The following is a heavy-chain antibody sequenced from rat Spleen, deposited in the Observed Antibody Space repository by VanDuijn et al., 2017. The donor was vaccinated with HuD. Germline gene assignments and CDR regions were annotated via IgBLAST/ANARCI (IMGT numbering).Heavy chain of an antibody. CDR1: GFTFSNYG. J-gene: IGHJ2*01. V-gene: IGHV5S13*01. CDR3: ARPTTGIPFNY. Sequence: EVQLVESGGGLVQPGRSLKLSCAASGFTFSNYGMAWIRQAPGKGLEWVASITNTGGNFYYPDSVKGRFTISRDNAQSTLYLQMNSLRSEDTAIYYCARPTTGIPFNYWGQGVMVTVSS. D-gene: IGHD1-9*01. CDR2: ITNTGGNF.